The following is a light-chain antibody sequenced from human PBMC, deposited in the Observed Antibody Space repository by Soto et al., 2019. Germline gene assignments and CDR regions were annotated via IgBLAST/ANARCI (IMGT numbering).Light chain of an antibody. CDR1: QGVSSY. V-gene: IGKV1-9*01. CDR2: AAS. J-gene: IGKJ5*01. CDR3: NKVNSHPIT. Sequence: DIQLHQSPSFLSASVGDRLTINGRASQGVSSYLAWYPQKPGKAPKLLIYAASTLQSGVPSRFSGSGSGTEFTLTITSLQPEEFATYYCNKVNSHPITFGQGTRLEIK.